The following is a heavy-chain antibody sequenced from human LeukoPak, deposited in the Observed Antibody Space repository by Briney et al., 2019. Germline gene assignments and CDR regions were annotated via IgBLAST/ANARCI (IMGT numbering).Heavy chain of an antibody. Sequence: GGSLRLSCAASGFTFDDYAMHWVRQAPGKGLEWVSGISWNSGSIGYADSVKGRFTISRDNAKNSLYLQMNSLRAEDTALYYCARAYGSGIRRIAAPPNWGQGTLVTVSS. D-gene: IGHD3-10*01. CDR3: ARAYGSGIRRIAAPPN. CDR2: ISWNSGSI. J-gene: IGHJ4*02. CDR1: GFTFDDYA. V-gene: IGHV3-9*01.